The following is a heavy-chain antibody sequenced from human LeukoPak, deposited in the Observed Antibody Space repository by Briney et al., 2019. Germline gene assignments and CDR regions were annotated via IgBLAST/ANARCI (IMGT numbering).Heavy chain of an antibody. V-gene: IGHV3-66*02. CDR2: IYSGGST. D-gene: IGHD6-6*01. J-gene: IGHJ6*02. CDR3: ASSSNYYYYYGMDV. CDR1: GFTVSSNY. Sequence: GGSLRFSCAASGFTVSSNYMSWVRQAPGKGLEWVSVIYSGGSTYYADSVKGRFTISRDNSKNTLYLQMNSLRAEDTAVYYCASSSNYYYYYGMDVWGQGTTVTVSS.